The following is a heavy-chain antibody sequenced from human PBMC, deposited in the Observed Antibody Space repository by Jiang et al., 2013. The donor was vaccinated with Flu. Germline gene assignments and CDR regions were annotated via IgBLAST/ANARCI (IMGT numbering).Heavy chain of an antibody. V-gene: IGHV1-69*04. J-gene: IGHJ4*02. CDR3: ARDLIAAAGTLHY. CDR1: GGTFSSYA. Sequence: SGAEVKKPGSSVKVSCKASGGTFSSYAISWVRQAPGQGLEWMGRIIPILGIANYAQKFQGRVTITADKSTSTAYMELSSLRSEDTAVYYCARDLIAAAGTLHYWGQGTLVTVSS. CDR2: IIPILGIA. D-gene: IGHD6-13*01.